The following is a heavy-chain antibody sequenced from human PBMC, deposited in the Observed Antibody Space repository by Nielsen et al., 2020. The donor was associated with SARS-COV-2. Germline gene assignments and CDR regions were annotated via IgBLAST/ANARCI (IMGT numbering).Heavy chain of an antibody. V-gene: IGHV3-53*01. CDR2: IYSGGST. Sequence: GESLKISCAASGFTVSSNYMSWVRQAPGKGLEWVSVIYSGGSTYYADSVKGRFTISRDNSKNTLYLQMNSLRAEDTAVYYCARELGIAYFDYWGQGTLVTVSS. CDR1: GFTVSSNY. D-gene: IGHD7-27*01. J-gene: IGHJ4*02. CDR3: ARELGIAYFDY.